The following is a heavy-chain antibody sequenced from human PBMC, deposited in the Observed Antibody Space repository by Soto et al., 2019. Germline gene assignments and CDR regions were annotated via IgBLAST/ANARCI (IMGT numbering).Heavy chain of an antibody. CDR2: INQGGSDK. CDR1: GFTFNTYW. Sequence: GGSLRLSCAASGFTFNTYWMNWVRQAPGKGLEWVANINQGGSDKYYVGSVKGRFTISRDNAKNSLYLQMNSLRAEDTAVYYCARDVRYSDYWGQGTLVTVS. CDR3: ARDVRYSDY. V-gene: IGHV3-7*01. D-gene: IGHD3-9*01. J-gene: IGHJ4*02.